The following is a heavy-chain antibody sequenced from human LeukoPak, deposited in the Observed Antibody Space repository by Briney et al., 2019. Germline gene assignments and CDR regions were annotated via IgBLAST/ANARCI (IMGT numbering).Heavy chain of an antibody. CDR1: GFILSDYY. Sequence: GGSLRLSCAASGFILSDYYMSWIRQAPGKGLEWVAYISTNDRTTYYADSVKGRFTISRDNAKNALYLQMNSLRAEDTAVYYCAKGLHYGSADYWGQGTLVTVSS. CDR2: ISTNDRTT. CDR3: AKGLHYGSADY. V-gene: IGHV3-11*04. D-gene: IGHD3-10*01. J-gene: IGHJ4*02.